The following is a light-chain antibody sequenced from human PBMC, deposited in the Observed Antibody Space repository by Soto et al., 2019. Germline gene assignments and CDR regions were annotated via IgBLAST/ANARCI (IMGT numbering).Light chain of an antibody. V-gene: IGKV3-11*01. CDR2: DAS. Sequence: EIVLTQSPATLYLSPGERATLSCRARQSVSSYLAWYQQKPGQAPRLLIYDASNRATGIPARFSGGGSGTDFTLTISSLEPEDCAVYYCQHRSNWPLTFGGGTNVEIK. J-gene: IGKJ4*01. CDR3: QHRSNWPLT. CDR1: QSVSSY.